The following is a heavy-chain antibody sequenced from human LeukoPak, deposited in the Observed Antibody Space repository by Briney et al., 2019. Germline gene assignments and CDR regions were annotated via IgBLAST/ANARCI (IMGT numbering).Heavy chain of an antibody. CDR1: GFTFSSYS. CDR3: ARAVAVAGPDAFDI. D-gene: IGHD6-19*01. V-gene: IGHV3-33*08. CDR2: IWYDGSNK. Sequence: PGGSLRLSCAASGFTFSSYSMNWVRQAPGKGLEWVAVIWYDGSNKYYADSVKGRFTISRDNSKNTLYLQMNSLRAEDTAVYYCARAVAVAGPDAFDIWGQGTMVTVSS. J-gene: IGHJ3*02.